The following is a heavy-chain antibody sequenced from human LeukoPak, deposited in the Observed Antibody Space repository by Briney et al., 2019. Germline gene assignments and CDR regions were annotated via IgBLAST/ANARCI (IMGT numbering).Heavy chain of an antibody. D-gene: IGHD3-22*01. V-gene: IGHV3-15*01. CDR2: IKSKTDGGTT. CDR1: GFTVSSNY. CDR3: TTYALGNHDSSGYYRR. J-gene: IGHJ4*02. Sequence: GGSLRLSCAASGFTVSSNYMSWVRQAPGKGLEWVGRIKSKTDGGTTDYAAPVKGRFTISRDDSKNTLYLQMNSLKTEDTAVYYCTTYALGNHDSSGYYRRWGQGTLVTVSS.